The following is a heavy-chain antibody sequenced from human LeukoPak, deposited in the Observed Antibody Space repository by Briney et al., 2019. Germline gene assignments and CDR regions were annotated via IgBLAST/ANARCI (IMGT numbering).Heavy chain of an antibody. V-gene: IGHV1-2*02. D-gene: IGHD1/OR15-1a*01. J-gene: IGHJ4*02. CDR2: INPNSGGT. CDR1: GYTFTGYY. CDR3: ARFKVNKGRSRHIDY. Sequence: ASVKVSCKASGYTFTGYYMHWVRQAPGQGLEWMGWINPNSGGTNYAQKSQGRVTMTRDTSISTAYMELSRLRSDDTAVYYCARFKVNKGRSRHIDYWGQGTLVTVSS.